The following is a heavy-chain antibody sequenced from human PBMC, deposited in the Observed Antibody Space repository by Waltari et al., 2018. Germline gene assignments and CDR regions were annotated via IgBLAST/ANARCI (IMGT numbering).Heavy chain of an antibody. CDR1: GPSFSGPS. CDR3: SGGEVTGTDF. Sequence: EVQVVESGGGLVQPGGSLKLSCATSGPSFSGPSIHWVRQTTGKGLEWVGRIRREPYNYATAYSASVKGRFTISRDDSKNTAFLQMNSLMTEDTAVYYCSGGEVTGTDFWGQGTLVTVSS. J-gene: IGHJ4*02. V-gene: IGHV3-73*01. CDR2: IRREPYNYAT. D-gene: IGHD6-19*01.